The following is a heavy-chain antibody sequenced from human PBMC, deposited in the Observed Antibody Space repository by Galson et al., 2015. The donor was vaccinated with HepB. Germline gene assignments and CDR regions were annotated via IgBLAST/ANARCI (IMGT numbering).Heavy chain of an antibody. CDR3: ARPQEGRRGGAFDY. CDR2: IYYSGST. J-gene: IGHJ4*02. D-gene: IGHD1-26*01. V-gene: IGHV4-39*01. Sequence: SETLSLTCTVSGGSISSSSYYWGWIRQPPGKGLEWIGSIYYSGSTYYNPSLKSRVTISVDTSKNQFSLKLSSVTAADTAVYYCARPQEGRRGGAFDYWGQGTLVTVSS. CDR1: GGSISSSSYY.